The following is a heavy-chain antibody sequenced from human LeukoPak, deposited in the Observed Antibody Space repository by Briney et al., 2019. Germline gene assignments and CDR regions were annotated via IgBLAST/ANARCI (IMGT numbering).Heavy chain of an antibody. V-gene: IGHV3-20*04. CDR2: INWNGGST. CDR1: GFTFDDYG. Sequence: GGSLRLSCAASGFTFDDYGMSWVRQAPGKGLEWVSGINWNGGSTGYAYSVNGRFTISRDNAKNSLYLQMNSLRAEDTALYYCASGGIYYGAAFDFWGQGTLVTVSS. CDR3: ASGGIYYGAAFDF. D-gene: IGHD1-26*01. J-gene: IGHJ4*02.